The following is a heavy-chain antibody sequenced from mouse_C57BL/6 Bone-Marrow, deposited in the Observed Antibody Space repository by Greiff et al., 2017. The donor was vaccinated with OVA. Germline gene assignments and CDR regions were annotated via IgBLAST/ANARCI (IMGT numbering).Heavy chain of an antibody. CDR1: GYTFTDYY. D-gene: IGHD2-4*01. V-gene: IGHV1-75*01. J-gene: IGHJ4*01. CDR3: ARYPHYDYDVEAMDY. Sequence: QVQLKESGPELVKPGASVKISCKASGYTFTDYYINWVKQRPGQGLEWIGWIFPGSGSTYYNEKFKGKATITVDKSSSTAYMLLSSLTSEDSAVYFCARYPHYDYDVEAMDYWGQGTSVTVSS. CDR2: IFPGSGST.